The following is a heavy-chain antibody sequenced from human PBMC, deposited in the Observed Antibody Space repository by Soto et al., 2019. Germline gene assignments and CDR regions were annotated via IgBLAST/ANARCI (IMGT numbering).Heavy chain of an antibody. D-gene: IGHD3-3*01. V-gene: IGHV1-8*01. J-gene: IGHJ4*02. CDR3: ATLSDFWSGYYSGPR. Sequence: ASVKASCRAAGYTVTSYDINWVRQAPEQGLEWMGWMNPNSGNTGYAQKFRGRVTMTRNTSISTAYMELSSLRSEDTAVYYCATLSDFWSGYYSGPRWGQGTLVTVSS. CDR2: MNPNSGNT. CDR1: GYTVTSYD.